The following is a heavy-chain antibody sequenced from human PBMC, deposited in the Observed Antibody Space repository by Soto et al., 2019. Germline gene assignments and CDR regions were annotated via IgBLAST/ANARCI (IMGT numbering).Heavy chain of an antibody. J-gene: IGHJ6*02. CDR3: ASRIGWNYCYGMDV. Sequence: PSETLSLTCAVYGGSFSGYYWSWIRQPPGKGLEWIGEINHSGSTNYNPSLKSRVTISVDTSKNQFSLKLSSVTAADTAVYYCASRIGWNYCYGMDVWGQGTTVTVSS. CDR2: INHSGST. CDR1: GGSFSGYY. D-gene: IGHD6-19*01. V-gene: IGHV4-34*01.